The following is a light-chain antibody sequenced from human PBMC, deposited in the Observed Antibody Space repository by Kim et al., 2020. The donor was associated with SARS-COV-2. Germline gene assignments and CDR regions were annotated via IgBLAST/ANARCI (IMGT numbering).Light chain of an antibody. CDR1: QSVTSSY. V-gene: IGKV3-20*01. J-gene: IGKJ1*01. CDR3: QQYNNSLRT. CDR2: GAS. Sequence: EIVLTQSPGTLSLSPEERATLSCRASQSVTSSYLAWYQQKPGQPPRLLIYGASNWATGIPDRFSGSGSGTDFTLTIIRLESEDLAVYYCQQYNNSLRTFGQGTKVDIK.